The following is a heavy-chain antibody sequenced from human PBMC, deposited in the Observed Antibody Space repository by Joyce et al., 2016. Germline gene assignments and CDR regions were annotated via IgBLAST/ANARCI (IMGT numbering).Heavy chain of an antibody. J-gene: IGHJ4*02. CDR2: IWYDGSNK. CDR1: GFTFSDYG. Sequence: QVQLVESGGGVVQPGRSLRLSCAASGFTFSDYGMYWVRQAPGKGVEWVAIIWYDGSNKHYAESVKGRFTISRDNSKNTLYLQMNSLRAEDTAVYYCARLLNWNFPFDYWGQGSLVTVSS. D-gene: IGHD1-7*01. V-gene: IGHV3-33*01. CDR3: ARLLNWNFPFDY.